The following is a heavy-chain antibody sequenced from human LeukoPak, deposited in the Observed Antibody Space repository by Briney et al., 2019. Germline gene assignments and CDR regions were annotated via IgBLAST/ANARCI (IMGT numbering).Heavy chain of an antibody. J-gene: IGHJ5*02. CDR3: ARGVVPAAMFGSDWFDP. D-gene: IGHD2-2*01. CDR2: ISTYDDNI. V-gene: IGHV1-18*01. CDR1: GYTFTTYG. Sequence: GASVKVSCKASGYTFTTYGLSWVRQAPGQGLEWLGWISTYDDNIKYAQSLQGRLTLTIDTSTSTAYMELRSLTSDDTAVYYCARGVVPAAMFGSDWFDPWGQGTLVTVSS.